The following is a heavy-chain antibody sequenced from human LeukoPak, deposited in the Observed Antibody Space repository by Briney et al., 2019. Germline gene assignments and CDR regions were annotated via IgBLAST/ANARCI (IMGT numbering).Heavy chain of an antibody. Sequence: GGSLRLSCAASGXTFSSYWMHWVRQAPGKGLVWVSRINNDGSTTDYADSVKGRFTISRDNAKNTLYLQMNSLRAEDTAVYYCARDKYGRSGSHFHIGQWGQGTLVTVSS. J-gene: IGHJ4*02. CDR1: GXTFSSYW. V-gene: IGHV3-74*01. D-gene: IGHD1-26*01. CDR2: INNDGSTT. CDR3: ARDKYGRSGSHFHIGQ.